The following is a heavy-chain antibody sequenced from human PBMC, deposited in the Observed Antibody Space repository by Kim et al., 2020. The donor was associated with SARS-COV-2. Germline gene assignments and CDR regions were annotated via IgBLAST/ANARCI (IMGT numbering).Heavy chain of an antibody. CDR1: GFTFSTYW. D-gene: IGHD2-2*01. CDR2: INSDGSST. CDR3: ARPSMTSCPCCYMDV. Sequence: GGSLRLSCAASGFTFSTYWMYWVRQAPGKGLVWVSRINSDGSSTNYADSVKGRFTISRDNAKNTLYLQMNSLRAEDKAVYYCARPSMTSCPCCYMDVWGKGTTVPVSS. J-gene: IGHJ6*03. V-gene: IGHV3-74*01.